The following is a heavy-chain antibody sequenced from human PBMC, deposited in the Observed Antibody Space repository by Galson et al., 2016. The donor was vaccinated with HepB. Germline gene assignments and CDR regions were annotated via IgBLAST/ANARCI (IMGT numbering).Heavy chain of an antibody. J-gene: IGHJ3*01. D-gene: IGHD3-3*01. Sequence: TLSLTCTVSGGSISSGGYYWSWIRQHPGKGLEWIGYIYYSGSTYYNPSLKGRVTMSVDVAKNQFSLKLRAVIAADAAVYFCARYPPPTFGMLAFDVWGQGALVTVSS. CDR1: GGSISSGGYY. V-gene: IGHV4-31*03. CDR2: IYYSGST. CDR3: ARYPPPTFGMLAFDV.